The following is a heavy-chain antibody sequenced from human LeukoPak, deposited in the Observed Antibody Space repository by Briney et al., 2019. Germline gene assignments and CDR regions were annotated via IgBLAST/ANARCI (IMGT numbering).Heavy chain of an antibody. CDR3: TRGAGTSGGYWTSPPSHFDC. CDR2: AHSGGTA. V-gene: IGHV3-66*01. J-gene: IGHJ4*02. D-gene: IGHD1-26*01. Sequence: AGGFLRLSCAASGFSVDTYDINWVRQAPGTGLEWGSVAHSGGTASYIDSVKGRFTVSRDSSENPLHLEINSLRPEDTAVYYCTRGAGTSGGYWTSPPSHFDCWGQGILVSVSS. CDR1: GFSVDTYD.